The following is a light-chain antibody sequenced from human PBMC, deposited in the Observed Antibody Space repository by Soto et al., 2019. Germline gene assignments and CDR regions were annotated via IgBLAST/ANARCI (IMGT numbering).Light chain of an antibody. Sequence: TLSLPPGERATLSCRASQSVSSSYLAWYQQKPGQAPRLLIYGASSRATGIPDRFSGSGSGTDFTLTISRLEPEDFAVYYCQQYGSSGTFGKGTKVDIK. CDR3: QQYGSSGT. J-gene: IGKJ1*01. CDR1: QSVSSSY. V-gene: IGKV3-20*01. CDR2: GAS.